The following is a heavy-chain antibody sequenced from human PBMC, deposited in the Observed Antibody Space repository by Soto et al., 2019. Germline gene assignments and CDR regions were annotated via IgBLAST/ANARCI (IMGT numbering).Heavy chain of an antibody. Sequence: GGSLRLSCAASGFTVSSNYMSWVRQAPGKGLEWVSVIYSGGNTYYADSVKGGFTISRDNSKNTLYLQMNSLRAEDTAVYYCARDPDGDYLHDAFDIWGPGTMVTVSS. J-gene: IGHJ3*02. CDR2: IYSGGNT. CDR1: GFTVSSNY. D-gene: IGHD4-17*01. CDR3: ARDPDGDYLHDAFDI. V-gene: IGHV3-66*01.